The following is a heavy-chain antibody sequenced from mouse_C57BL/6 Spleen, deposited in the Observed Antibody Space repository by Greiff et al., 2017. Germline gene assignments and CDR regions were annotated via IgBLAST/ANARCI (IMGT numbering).Heavy chain of an antibody. CDR2: IDPSDSYT. V-gene: IGHV1-69*01. CDR1: GYTFTSYW. Sequence: QVQLQQPGAELVMPGASVKLSCKASGYTFTSYWMHWVKQRPGQGLEWIGEIDPSDSYTNYNQKFKGKSTLTVDKSSSTAYMQLSSLTSEDSAVYYWARGGWFHFDYWGQGTTLTVSS. D-gene: IGHD2-3*01. CDR3: ARGGWFHFDY. J-gene: IGHJ2*01.